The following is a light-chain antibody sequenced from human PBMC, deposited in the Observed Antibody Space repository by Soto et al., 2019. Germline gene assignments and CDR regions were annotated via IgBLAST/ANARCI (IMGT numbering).Light chain of an antibody. Sequence: QSVLTQPPAVSGAPGQRVTISCTGSSSNIGAGYDVHWYQQLPGTAPKLLIYGNSNRPSGVPDRFSGSKSGTSASLAITGLQAEDEADYYCQSYDSSLSGPLFGTGTKVT. CDR2: GNS. V-gene: IGLV1-40*01. CDR3: QSYDSSLSGPL. J-gene: IGLJ1*01. CDR1: SSNIGAGYD.